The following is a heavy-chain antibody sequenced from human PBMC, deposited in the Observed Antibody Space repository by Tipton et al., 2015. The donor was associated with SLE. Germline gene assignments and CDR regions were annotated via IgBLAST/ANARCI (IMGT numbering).Heavy chain of an antibody. D-gene: IGHD2-15*01. V-gene: IGHV4-59*12. CDR2: IYYSGST. Sequence: LRLSCTVSGGSISSYYWSWIRQPPGKGLEWIGYIYYSGSTYYNPSLKSRVTISVDTSKNQFSLKLSSVTAADTAVYYCARESTDSDAFDIWGQGTMVTVSS. CDR3: ARESTDSDAFDI. J-gene: IGHJ3*02. CDR1: GGSISSYY.